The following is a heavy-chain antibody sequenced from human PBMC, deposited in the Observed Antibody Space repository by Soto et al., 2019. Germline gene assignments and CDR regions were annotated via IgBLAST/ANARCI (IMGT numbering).Heavy chain of an antibody. D-gene: IGHD1-26*01. CDR2: VSGGGGST. CDR1: GFTFSSYA. CDR3: AKGQWDLSSTDY. J-gene: IGHJ4*02. Sequence: EVQVLESGGGLVQPGGSLRLSCAASGFTFSSYAMSWVRQAPGKGLEWVSGVSGGGGSTYYADSVKGRFTIFRDNSKNTLYLQMNSMKPEDTALYSCAKGQWDLSSTDYWGQGALVTASS. V-gene: IGHV3-23*01.